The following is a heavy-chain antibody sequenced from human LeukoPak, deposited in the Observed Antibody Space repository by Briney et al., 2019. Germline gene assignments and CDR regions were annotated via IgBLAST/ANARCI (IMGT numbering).Heavy chain of an antibody. CDR2: IIPIFGTA. V-gene: IGHV1-69*13. Sequence: GASVKVSCKASGGTFSSYAISWVRQAPGQGLEWMGGIIPIFGTANYAQKFQGRVTITADESTSTAYMELSSLRSEDTAVYYCARDLDGGNSLYYFDCWGQGTLVTASS. CDR3: ARDLDGGNSLYYFDC. CDR1: GGTFSSYA. J-gene: IGHJ4*02. D-gene: IGHD4-23*01.